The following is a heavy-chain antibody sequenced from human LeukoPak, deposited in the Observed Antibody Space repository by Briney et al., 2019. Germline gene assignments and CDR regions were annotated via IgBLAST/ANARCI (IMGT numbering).Heavy chain of an antibody. CDR1: GGSFSGYY. Sequence: SETLSLTCAVYGGSFSGYYWSWIPQPPGKGLEWIGEINHSGSTNYNPSLKSRVTISVDTSKNQFSLKLSSVTAADTAVYYCARGSDFHHRHRGRFDYWGQGSLVSVSS. D-gene: IGHD3-3*01. CDR3: ARGSDFHHRHRGRFDY. J-gene: IGHJ4*02. V-gene: IGHV4-34*01. CDR2: INHSGST.